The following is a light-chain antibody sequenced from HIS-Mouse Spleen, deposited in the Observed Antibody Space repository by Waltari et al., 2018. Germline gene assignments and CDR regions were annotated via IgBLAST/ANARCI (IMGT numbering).Light chain of an antibody. Sequence: QSALTQPPSASGSPGQSVTISCTGTSSDVGGYNYVSWYQQHPGKAPKLMIYEVSKRPSGVPARCSASKSGNRASLTVSGLQAEDEADYYCSSYAGSNNYVFGTGTKVTVL. CDR2: EVS. V-gene: IGLV2-8*01. CDR3: SSYAGSNNYV. J-gene: IGLJ1*01. CDR1: SSDVGGYNY.